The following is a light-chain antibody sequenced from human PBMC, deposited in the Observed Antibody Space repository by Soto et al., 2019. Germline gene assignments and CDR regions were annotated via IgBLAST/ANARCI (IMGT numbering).Light chain of an antibody. J-gene: IGKJ4*01. CDR2: DAS. CDR3: QHRSNWPLT. V-gene: IGKV3-11*01. CDR1: QSVSSY. Sequence: EIVLTQSPATLSLSPGERATLSCRASQSVSSYLAWYQQKPGQAPRLLIYDASNRATGIQARFSGSGSGADLTLTISSLEPEDFAVYYCQHRSNWPLTFGGGNKVEIK.